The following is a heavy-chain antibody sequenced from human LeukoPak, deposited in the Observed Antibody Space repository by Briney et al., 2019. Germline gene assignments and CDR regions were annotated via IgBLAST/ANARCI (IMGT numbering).Heavy chain of an antibody. CDR2: IYTSGST. CDR3: ARDQVTTLGHYFDY. V-gene: IGHV4-4*07. Sequence: SETLSLTCTVSGGSISSYYWSWIRQPAGKGLEWIGRIYTSGSTNYNPSLKSRVTMSVDTSKKQFSLKLSSVTAADTAVYYCARDQVTTLGHYFDYWGQGTLVTVSS. CDR1: GGSISSYY. J-gene: IGHJ4*02. D-gene: IGHD4-17*01.